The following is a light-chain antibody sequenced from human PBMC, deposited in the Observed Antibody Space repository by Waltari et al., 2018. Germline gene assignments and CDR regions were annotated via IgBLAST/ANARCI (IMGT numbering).Light chain of an antibody. Sequence: DIQMTQSPSSLSASVGDRVTITCRASQSISSYLTCYQQKPGKAPKLRTSAASSLQSGGPATFSGSGSGTEFTLTISSLQPEDFATYYCQQSYSTPLTFGGGTKVEIK. V-gene: IGKV1-39*01. CDR2: AAS. J-gene: IGKJ4*01. CDR1: QSISSY. CDR3: QQSYSTPLT.